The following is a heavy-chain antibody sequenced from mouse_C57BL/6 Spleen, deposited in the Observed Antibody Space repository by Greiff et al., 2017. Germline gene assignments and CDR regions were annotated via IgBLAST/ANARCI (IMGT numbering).Heavy chain of an antibody. V-gene: IGHV1-22*01. Sequence: VQLKQSGPELVKPGASVKMSCKASGYTFTDYNMHWVKQSHGKSLEWIGYINPNNGGTSYNQKFKGKATLTVNKSSSTAYMELRSLTSEDSAVYYCERYYYGSSYHFDYWGQGTTLTVSS. CDR3: ERYYYGSSYHFDY. CDR2: INPNNGGT. J-gene: IGHJ2*01. CDR1: GYTFTDYN. D-gene: IGHD1-1*01.